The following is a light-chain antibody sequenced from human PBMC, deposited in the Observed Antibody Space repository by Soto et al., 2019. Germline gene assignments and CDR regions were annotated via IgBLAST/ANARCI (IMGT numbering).Light chain of an antibody. J-gene: IGKJ1*01. V-gene: IGKV3-20*01. CDR2: GAS. CDR3: QQYGSSPWT. CDR1: QSVSSSY. Sequence: SVLTQSPATLSLSPGERATLSCRASQSVSSSYLAWYQQKPGQAPRLLIYGASSRATGIPDRFSGSGSGTDFTLTISRLEPEDFAVYYCQQYGSSPWTFGQGTKVDIK.